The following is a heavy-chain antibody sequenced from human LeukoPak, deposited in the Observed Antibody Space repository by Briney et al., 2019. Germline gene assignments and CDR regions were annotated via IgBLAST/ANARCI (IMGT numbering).Heavy chain of an antibody. Sequence: GGSLRLSCTASGFTFGDYAMSWVRQAPGKGLEWVGFIRSKAYGGTTEYAASVKGRFTISRDDSKSIAYLQMNSLKTEDTAVYYCTSISDDYYDSSGYPVYYMDVWGKGTTVTISS. D-gene: IGHD3-22*01. J-gene: IGHJ6*03. CDR3: TSISDDYYDSSGYPVYYMDV. CDR2: IRSKAYGGTT. CDR1: GFTFGDYA. V-gene: IGHV3-49*04.